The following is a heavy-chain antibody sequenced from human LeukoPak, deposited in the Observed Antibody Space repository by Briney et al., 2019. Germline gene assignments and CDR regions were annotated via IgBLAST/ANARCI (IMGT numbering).Heavy chain of an antibody. Sequence: GGSLRLSCAASGFTFSSYWMSLVRQAPGKGLEWVANIKQDGSEKYYVDSVKGRFTISRDNAKNSLYLQMNSLRAEDTAVYYCARDLIRSEFDYWGQGTLVTVSS. V-gene: IGHV3-7*01. CDR2: IKQDGSEK. CDR3: ARDLIRSEFDY. D-gene: IGHD3-16*01. CDR1: GFTFSSYW. J-gene: IGHJ4*02.